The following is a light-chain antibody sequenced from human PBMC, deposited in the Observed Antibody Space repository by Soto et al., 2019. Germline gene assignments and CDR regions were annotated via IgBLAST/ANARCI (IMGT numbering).Light chain of an antibody. V-gene: IGKV3-15*01. Sequence: EIVMTQSPATLSVSPGERATLSCRASQSVSIKLAWYQKKPVQAPRLLXYDTSTRATGIPARFSGSGSGTEFTLTISSLQSEDFAVYYCQQYNNWPPITFGQGTRLEIK. CDR1: QSVSIK. CDR3: QQYNNWPPIT. J-gene: IGKJ5*01. CDR2: DTS.